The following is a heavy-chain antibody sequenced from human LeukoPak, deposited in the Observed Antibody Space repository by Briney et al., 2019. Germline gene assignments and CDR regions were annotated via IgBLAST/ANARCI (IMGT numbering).Heavy chain of an antibody. CDR1: GFTFSSYS. CDR3: ARRDSSGRPFDY. CDR2: ISSTGYTI. J-gene: IGHJ4*02. Sequence: PGGSLRLSCAASGFTFSSYSMNWVRQAPGKGLEWVSHISSTGYTIYYADSVKGRFTISRDNAKNSLYLQMNSLRDEDTALYYCARRDSSGRPFDYWGQGTLVTVSS. V-gene: IGHV3-48*02. D-gene: IGHD3-22*01.